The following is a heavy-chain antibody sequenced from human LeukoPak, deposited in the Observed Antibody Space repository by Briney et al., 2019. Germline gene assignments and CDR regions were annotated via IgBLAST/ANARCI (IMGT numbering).Heavy chain of an antibody. J-gene: IGHJ4*02. D-gene: IGHD6-13*01. CDR3: AKSLWQQLIQRTTLDN. Sequence: GGSLRLSCAASGFTFSSYAMRWVPQAPGKGLECVSAISGSGGSAYYADSVKGRFTISRDNSKNTLYLQMNSLRAEDTAVYYCAKSLWQQLIQRTTLDNWGQGTLVTVSS. V-gene: IGHV3-23*01. CDR1: GFTFSSYA. CDR2: ISGSGGSA.